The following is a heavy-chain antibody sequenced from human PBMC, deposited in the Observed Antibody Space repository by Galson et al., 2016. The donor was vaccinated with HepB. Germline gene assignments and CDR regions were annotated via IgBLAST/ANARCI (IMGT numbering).Heavy chain of an antibody. CDR3: ARGEMRPFDF. J-gene: IGHJ4*02. CDR2: MYYSGST. CDR1: GGSISSSIYY. Sequence: LPCTDSGGSISSSIYYWGWIRQPPGKGLEWIGSMYYSGSTYYNPSLNSRVSISVDTSKIQFSLKLSSVTAADTAVYYCARGEMRPFDFWGQGILVTVSP. V-gene: IGHV4-39*07.